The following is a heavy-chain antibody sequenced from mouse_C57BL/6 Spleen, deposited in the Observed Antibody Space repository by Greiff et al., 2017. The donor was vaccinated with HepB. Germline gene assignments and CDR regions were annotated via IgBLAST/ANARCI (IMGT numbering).Heavy chain of an antibody. CDR1: GFTFSDYY. CDR3: ARRPGTGAMDY. V-gene: IGHV5-12*01. D-gene: IGHD4-1*01. J-gene: IGHJ4*01. CDR2: ISNGGGST. Sequence: EVKLVESGGGLVQPGGSLKLSCAASGFTFSDYYMYWVRQTPEQRLEWVAYISNGGGSTYYPDTVKGRYTISRDNAKSTLYLQLSRLKSEDTAMYYCARRPGTGAMDYWGQGTSVTVSS.